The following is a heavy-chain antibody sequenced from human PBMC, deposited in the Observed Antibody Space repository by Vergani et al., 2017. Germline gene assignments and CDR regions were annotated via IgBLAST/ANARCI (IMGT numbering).Heavy chain of an antibody. D-gene: IGHD2-21*01. CDR3: TTDPRYCGDGSCYWLRDHHYYGMDV. CDR1: GFSFRNAG. V-gene: IGHV3-15*01. J-gene: IGHJ6*02. Sequence: EVQLVESGGGIVKPGGSLRLSCVASGFSFRNAGMNWVRRTPGKGLEWVGGIKRTFDRGTTDYAAAVKGRFTISRDDSKNTLFLQMNGLKTEDIGVYYCTTDPRYCGDGSCYWLRDHHYYGMDVWGQGTTVTVSS. CDR2: IKRTFDRGTT.